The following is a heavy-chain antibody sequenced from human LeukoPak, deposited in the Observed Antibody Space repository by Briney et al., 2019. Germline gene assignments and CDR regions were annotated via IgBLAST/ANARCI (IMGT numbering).Heavy chain of an antibody. D-gene: IGHD2-2*01. V-gene: IGHV3-48*03. CDR2: ISSSGSTI. CDR1: GFTFSSDE. Sequence: GGSLRVSCAASGFTFSSDEMNCVRQAPGKGLEWVSYISSSGSTIYYADSVKGRFTISRDNAKNSLYLQMNSLRAEDTAVYYCARSAVVPAAHFEYWGQGTLVTVSS. CDR3: ARSAVVPAAHFEY. J-gene: IGHJ4*02.